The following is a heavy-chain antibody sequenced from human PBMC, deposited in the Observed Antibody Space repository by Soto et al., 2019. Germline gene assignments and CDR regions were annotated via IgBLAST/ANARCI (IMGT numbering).Heavy chain of an antibody. D-gene: IGHD3-22*01. V-gene: IGHV3-30-3*01. CDR3: ARDNYYDSSGYAYYYYYYGMDV. J-gene: IGHJ6*02. Sequence: LRLSCAASGFTFSSYAMHWVRQAPGKGLEWVAVISYDGSNKYYADSVKGRFTISRDNSKNTLYLQMNSLRAEDTAVYYCARDNYYDSSGYAYYYYYYGMDVWGQGTTVTVSS. CDR2: ISYDGSNK. CDR1: GFTFSSYA.